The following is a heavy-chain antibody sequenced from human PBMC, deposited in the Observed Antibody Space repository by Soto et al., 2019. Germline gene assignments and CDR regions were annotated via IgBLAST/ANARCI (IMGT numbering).Heavy chain of an antibody. CDR3: AKEGLMEWLLVGAFDI. CDR2: ISGSGGST. V-gene: IGHV3-23*01. D-gene: IGHD3-3*01. Sequence: GGSLRLSGAASGFTFSSYAMSWVRQAPGKGLEWVSAISGSGGSTYYADSVKGRFTISRDNSKNTLYLQMNSLRAEDTAVYYCAKEGLMEWLLVGAFDIWGQGTMVTVSS. J-gene: IGHJ3*02. CDR1: GFTFSSYA.